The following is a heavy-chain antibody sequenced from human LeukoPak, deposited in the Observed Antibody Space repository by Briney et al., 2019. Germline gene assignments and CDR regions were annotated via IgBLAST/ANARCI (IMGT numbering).Heavy chain of an antibody. J-gene: IGHJ4*01. D-gene: IGHD3-3*01. CDR2: IRSKANSDET. Sequence: GGSLKLSCTVSGFIFSDSAIHWVRQAAGKGLEWVGRIRSKANSDETAYAASVKGRFTISRDDSQDTAYLQMHSLKPEDTAVYHCTSPAHDFDFWSGYYSVWGRGAQVTVSS. CDR1: GFIFSDSA. V-gene: IGHV3-73*01. CDR3: TSPAHDFDFWSGYYSV.